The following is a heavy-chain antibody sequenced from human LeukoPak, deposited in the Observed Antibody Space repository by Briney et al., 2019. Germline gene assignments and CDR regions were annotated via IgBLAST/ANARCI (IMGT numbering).Heavy chain of an antibody. V-gene: IGHV4-34*01. CDR1: GGSFSGYY. D-gene: IGHD2-15*01. CDR2: INHSGST. CDR3: ARRLLGYCSGGSCYSGYFQH. J-gene: IGHJ1*01. Sequence: SETLSLTCAVYGGSFSGYYWSWIRQPPGKGLEWIGEINHSGSTNSNPSLKSRVTVSVDTSKNLFSLKLSSVTAADTAVYYCARRLLGYCSGGSCYSGYFQHWGQGTLVTVSS.